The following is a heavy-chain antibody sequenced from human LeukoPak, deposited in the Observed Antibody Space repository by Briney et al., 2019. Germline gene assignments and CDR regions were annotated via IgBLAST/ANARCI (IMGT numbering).Heavy chain of an antibody. V-gene: IGHV4-34*01. CDR1: GGSFSGYY. D-gene: IGHD3-10*01. CDR3: ARGVGAYGSGSYYPAPLGLDV. CDR2: INHSGST. J-gene: IGHJ6*02. Sequence: SETLSLTCAVYGGSFSGYYWSWIRQPPGKGLEWIGEINHSGSTNYNPSLKSRVTISVDTSKNQFSLKLSSVTAADTAVYYCARGVGAYGSGSYYPAPLGLDVWGQAATVTVSS.